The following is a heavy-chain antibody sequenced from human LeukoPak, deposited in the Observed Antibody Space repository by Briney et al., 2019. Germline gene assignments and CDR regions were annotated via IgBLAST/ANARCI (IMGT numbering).Heavy chain of an antibody. V-gene: IGHV3-48*04. Sequence: PGGSLRLSCAASGFTFSGYSMNWVRQAPGKGLEWVSYISSSSTIYYADSVKGRFIISRDNAKNSLYLQMNSLRAEDTAVYYCASGKKYYYDSSGYYPTPNFDYWGQGTLVTVSS. J-gene: IGHJ4*02. CDR2: ISSSSTI. CDR3: ASGKKYYYDSSGYYPTPNFDY. D-gene: IGHD3-22*01. CDR1: GFTFSGYS.